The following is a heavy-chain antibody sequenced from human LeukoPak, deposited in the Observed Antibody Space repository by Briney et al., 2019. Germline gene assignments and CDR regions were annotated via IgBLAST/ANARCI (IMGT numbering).Heavy chain of an antibody. Sequence: SQTLSLTCTVSGGSISSGSYYWSWIRQPAGKGLEWIGRIYSSGSTNYNPSLKSRVTISVDTSKNQLSLKLSSVTAADTAVYYCARENNYDSSGYDWYFDYWGQGTLVTVSS. CDR1: GGSISSGSYY. CDR2: IYSSGST. V-gene: IGHV4-61*02. CDR3: ARENNYDSSGYDWYFDY. D-gene: IGHD3-22*01. J-gene: IGHJ4*02.